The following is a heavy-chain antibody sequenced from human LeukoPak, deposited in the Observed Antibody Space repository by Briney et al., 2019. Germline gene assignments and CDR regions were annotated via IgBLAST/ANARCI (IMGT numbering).Heavy chain of an antibody. D-gene: IGHD3-10*01. Sequence: PSETLSLTCTVSGGSISSSDHYWGWIRQPPGKGLEWIGSIYYNGDTYYSPSLKSRVTISVDTSRNQFALKLNSVTAADTAVYYCARVLLWFGFDPWGQGTLVTVSS. J-gene: IGHJ5*02. CDR1: GGSISSSDHY. V-gene: IGHV4-39*01. CDR3: ARVLLWFGFDP. CDR2: IYYNGDT.